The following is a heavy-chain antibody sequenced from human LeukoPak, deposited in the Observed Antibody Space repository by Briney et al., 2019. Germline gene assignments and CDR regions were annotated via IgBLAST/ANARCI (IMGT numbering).Heavy chain of an antibody. Sequence: PSETLSLTCTVSGGSISSYYWSWIRQPPGKGLEWIGYIYYSGSTNYNPSLKSRVTISVDTSKNQFSLKLSSVTAADTAVYYCARGVFGEYPFDDWGQGTLVTVSS. D-gene: IGHD3-10*02. CDR3: ARGVFGEYPFDD. J-gene: IGHJ4*02. CDR1: GGSISSYY. V-gene: IGHV4-59*01. CDR2: IYYSGST.